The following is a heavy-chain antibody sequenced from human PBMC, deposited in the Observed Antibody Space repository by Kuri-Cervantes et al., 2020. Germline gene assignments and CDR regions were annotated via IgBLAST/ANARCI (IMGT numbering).Heavy chain of an antibody. V-gene: IGHV1-2*02. Sequence: ASVKVSCKASGYTFTGYHIHWVRQAPGQGLEWMGWINPKTGDTNYAQTFQGRVTMTRDTSISTAYMELSSLRSEDTAVYYCARGPYDFWSGYSYYYYYGMDVWGQGTTVTVSS. CDR1: GYTFTGYH. CDR3: ARGPYDFWSGYSYYYYYGMDV. J-gene: IGHJ6*02. CDR2: INPKTGDT. D-gene: IGHD3-3*01.